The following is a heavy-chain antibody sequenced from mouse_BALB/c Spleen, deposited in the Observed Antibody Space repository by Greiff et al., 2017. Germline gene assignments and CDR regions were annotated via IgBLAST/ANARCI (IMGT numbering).Heavy chain of an antibody. CDR3: ARIRGAYYAMDY. CDR1: GFAFSSYD. D-gene: IGHD2-4*01. CDR2: ISSGGGST. V-gene: IGHV5-12-1*01. Sequence: EVHLVESGGGLVKPGGSLKLSCAASGFAFSSYDMSWVRQTPEKRLEWVAYISSGGGSTYYPDTVKGRFTISRDNAKNTLYLQMSSLKSEDTAMYYCARIRGAYYAMDYWGQGTSVTVSS. J-gene: IGHJ4*01.